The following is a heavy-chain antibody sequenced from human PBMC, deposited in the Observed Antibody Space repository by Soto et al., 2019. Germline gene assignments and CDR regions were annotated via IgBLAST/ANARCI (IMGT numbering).Heavy chain of an antibody. J-gene: IGHJ4*02. CDR2: IIPIFGTA. CDR3: ARERMTTVTRTIDY. V-gene: IGHV1-69*13. Sequence: GASVKVSCTASVGTFSSYAISWVRQAPGQGLEWMGGIIPIFGTANYAQKFQGRVTITADESTSTAYMELSSLRSEDTAVYYCARERMTTVTRTIDYWGQGTLVTVSS. D-gene: IGHD4-17*01. CDR1: VGTFSSYA.